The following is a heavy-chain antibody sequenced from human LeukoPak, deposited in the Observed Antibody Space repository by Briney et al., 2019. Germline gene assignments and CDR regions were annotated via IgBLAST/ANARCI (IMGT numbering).Heavy chain of an antibody. J-gene: IGHJ4*02. D-gene: IGHD6-19*01. CDR1: GFTFSSYW. CDR2: INSDRTTT. CDR3: ARFSSGWSPSGFDY. Sequence: PGGSLRLSCAASGFTFSSYWMHWVRQGPGKELTWVSHINSDRTTTNYADSVKGRFTISRDNAKNTLYLQMNSLRVEDTAVYYCARFSSGWSPSGFDYWGQGTLVTVSS. V-gene: IGHV3-74*01.